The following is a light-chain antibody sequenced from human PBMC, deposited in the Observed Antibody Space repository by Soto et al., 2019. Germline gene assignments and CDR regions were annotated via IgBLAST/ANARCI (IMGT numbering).Light chain of an antibody. CDR2: GAS. V-gene: IGKV3-15*01. J-gene: IGKJ4*01. CDR3: QQYNNWPLLT. CDR1: QSVSSN. Sequence: ERVMMQAPATLSVSPGERATLSCRASQSVSSNLAWYQQKPGQAPRLLIYGASTRATGIPARFSGSGSGTEFTLTISSLQSEDFAVYYCQQYNNWPLLTFGGGTKVDIK.